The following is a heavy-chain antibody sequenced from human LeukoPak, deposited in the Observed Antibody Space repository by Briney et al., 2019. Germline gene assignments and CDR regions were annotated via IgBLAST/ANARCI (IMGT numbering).Heavy chain of an antibody. CDR1: GFTFSSYG. D-gene: IGHD3-10*01. CDR2: IRYDESDK. CDR3: ATYYYASGNYYNYIYY. J-gene: IGHJ4*02. V-gene: IGHV3-30*02. Sequence: PGGSLRLSCAASGFTFSSYGMHWVRQAPGKGLEWVAFIRYDESDKKYKDSVKGRFTVSKDNSKNTVSLQMHSLRVEDTAVYFCATYYYASGNYYNYIYYWGQAALVTVSS.